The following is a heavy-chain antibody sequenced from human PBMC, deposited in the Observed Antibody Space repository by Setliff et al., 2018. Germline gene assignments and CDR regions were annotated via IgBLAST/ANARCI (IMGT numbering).Heavy chain of an antibody. J-gene: IGHJ5*02. D-gene: IGHD3-22*01. V-gene: IGHV4-39*02. Sequence: SETLSLTCTVSGGSIRSGSYYWGWFRQPPGKGLEWIGSIYHSGQTFYNPSLKSRVTMSVDTSKNHVSLKLSSVTAADTAVYYCARAHTWSLPNDNSGYPGWFDPWGQGTLVTVSS. CDR2: IYHSGQT. CDR3: ARAHTWSLPNDNSGYPGWFDP. CDR1: GGSIRSGSYY.